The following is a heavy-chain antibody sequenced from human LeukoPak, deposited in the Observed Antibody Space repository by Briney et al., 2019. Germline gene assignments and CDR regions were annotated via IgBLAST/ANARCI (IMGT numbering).Heavy chain of an antibody. Sequence: GGSLRLSCAASGFTFCSYGMSWVRQAPGKGLEWVSAISGSGGSTYYADSVKGRFTISRDNSKNTLYLQMNSLRAEDTAVYYCAKDGSGSYRPYYFDYWGQGTLVTVSS. V-gene: IGHV3-23*01. D-gene: IGHD3-10*01. CDR3: AKDGSGSYRPYYFDY. CDR1: GFTFCSYG. J-gene: IGHJ4*02. CDR2: ISGSGGST.